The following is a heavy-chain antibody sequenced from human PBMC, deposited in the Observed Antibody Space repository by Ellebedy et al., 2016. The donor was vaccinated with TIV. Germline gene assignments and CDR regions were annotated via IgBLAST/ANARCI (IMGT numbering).Heavy chain of an antibody. CDR3: ARPAASYSSSWYDFDC. CDR1: GFTFSSFT. J-gene: IGHJ4*02. Sequence: GGSLRLSCAASGFTFSSFTMNWVRQAPGKGLEWVSSISSSGTYIHNADSVKGRFTIPRDNAKNSLYLQMNRLSVEDTDIYYCARPAASYSSSWYDFDCWGQGTLVTVSS. D-gene: IGHD6-13*01. V-gene: IGHV3-21*01. CDR2: ISSSGTYI.